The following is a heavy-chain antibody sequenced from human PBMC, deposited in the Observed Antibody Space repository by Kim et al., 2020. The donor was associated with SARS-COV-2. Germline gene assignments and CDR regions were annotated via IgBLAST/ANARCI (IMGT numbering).Heavy chain of an antibody. Sequence: SETLSLTCTVSGGSISSYYWSWIRQPPGKGLEWIGYIYYSGSTNYNPSLKSRVTISVDTSKNQFSLKLSSVTAADTAVYYCAGDRSRYSSGWYEVGYYYYYGMDVWGQGTTVTVSS. CDR1: GGSISSYY. V-gene: IGHV4-59*01. CDR3: AGDRSRYSSGWYEVGYYYYYGMDV. CDR2: IYYSGST. J-gene: IGHJ6*02. D-gene: IGHD6-19*01.